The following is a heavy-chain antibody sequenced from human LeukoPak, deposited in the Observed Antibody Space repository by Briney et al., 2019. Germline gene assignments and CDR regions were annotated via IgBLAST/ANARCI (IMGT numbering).Heavy chain of an antibody. CDR2: INHSGST. J-gene: IGHJ5*02. CDR3: ARGGYSYGSVTYNWFDP. V-gene: IGHV4-34*01. D-gene: IGHD5-18*01. Sequence: SETLSLTCAVYGGSFSGYYCNWIRQPPGKGLEWIGEINHSGSTNYNPSLKSRVTMSVATSKNPFSLKLNSVTAADTAVYYCARGGYSYGSVTYNWFDPWGQGTLVTVSS. CDR1: GGSFSGYY.